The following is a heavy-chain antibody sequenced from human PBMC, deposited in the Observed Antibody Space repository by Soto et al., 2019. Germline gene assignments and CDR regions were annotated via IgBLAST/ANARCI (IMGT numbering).Heavy chain of an antibody. J-gene: IGHJ4*02. D-gene: IGHD3-22*01. V-gene: IGHV4-59*01. CDR2: IYYSGST. Sequence: QVQLQESGPGLVKPSETLSLTCTVSGGSISSYYWSWIRQPPGKGLEWIGYIYYSGSTNYNPSLKSRVTISVDTSKNQFSLKLSSVTAADTAVYYCARAPPRRYYDSSGYYPTALDYWGQGTLVTVSS. CDR1: GGSISSYY. CDR3: ARAPPRRYYDSSGYYPTALDY.